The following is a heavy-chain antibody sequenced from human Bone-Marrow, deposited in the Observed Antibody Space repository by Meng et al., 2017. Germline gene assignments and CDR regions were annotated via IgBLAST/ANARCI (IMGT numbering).Heavy chain of an antibody. CDR3: GRGHWGLDY. D-gene: IGHD3-16*01. V-gene: IGHV3-11*01. Sequence: QVQLVGSGGGLVEPGGSLRLSCTVSGFTFSDHYMSWIRQAPGKGLEWVSFISKSGTTRDYADSVKGRFTISRDDAKKSLYLQMDSLKVEDTAMYYCGRGHWGLDYWGQGTLVTVSS. CDR2: ISKSGTTR. CDR1: GFTFSDHY. J-gene: IGHJ4*02.